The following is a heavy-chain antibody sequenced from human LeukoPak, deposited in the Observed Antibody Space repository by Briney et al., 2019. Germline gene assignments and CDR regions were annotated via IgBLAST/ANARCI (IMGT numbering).Heavy chain of an antibody. J-gene: IGHJ4*02. V-gene: IGHV3-23*01. Sequence: GVSLRLSCAASGFTLSSSAMSWVRLAPGKGLEWVSGISGSDGSTYYADSVKGRFTISRDNSKNTLFLQMNSLRAEDTAVYYCAKDSAKKYDDYWGQGTLVTVSS. CDR2: ISGSDGST. CDR1: GFTLSSSA. D-gene: IGHD2/OR15-2a*01. CDR3: AKDSAKKYDDY.